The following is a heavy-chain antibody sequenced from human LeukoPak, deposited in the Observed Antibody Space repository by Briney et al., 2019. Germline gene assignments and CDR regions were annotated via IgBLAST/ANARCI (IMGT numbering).Heavy chain of an antibody. D-gene: IGHD3-22*01. CDR2: ISSSSSYI. CDR3: AKSRHYYDSSGYYADY. V-gene: IGHV3-21*01. J-gene: IGHJ4*02. CDR1: GFTFSSYS. Sequence: GGSLRLSCAASGFTFSSYSMNWVRQAPGKGLEWVSSISSSSSYIYYADSVKGRFTISRDNSKNTLYLQMNSLRAEDTAVYYCAKSRHYYDSSGYYADYWGQGTLVTVSS.